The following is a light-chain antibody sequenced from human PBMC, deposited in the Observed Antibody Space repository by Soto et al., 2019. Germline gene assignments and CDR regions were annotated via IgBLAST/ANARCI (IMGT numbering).Light chain of an antibody. CDR1: SSDVGGYNY. Sequence: QSVLTQPPSASGSPGQSVTISCTGTSSDVGGYNYVSWYQKHPGKAPKLMIYEVIKRPSGVPDRFSGSKSGNTASLTVSGPEVGVGALYYGTSTPGPNHFVFGTGPKLT. CDR2: EVI. CDR3: TSTPGPNHFV. J-gene: IGLJ1*01. V-gene: IGLV2-8*01.